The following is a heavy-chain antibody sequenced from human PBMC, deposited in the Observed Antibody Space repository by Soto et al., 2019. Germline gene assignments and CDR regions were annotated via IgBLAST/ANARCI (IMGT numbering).Heavy chain of an antibody. Sequence: GASVKVSCKASGGTFSSYAISWVRQAPGQGLEWMGGIIPIFGTANYAQKFQGRVTITADESTSTAYMELSSLRSEDTAVYYCARXYDYVRGSRYYYYGMDVWGQGTTVTVSS. J-gene: IGHJ6*02. CDR2: IIPIFGTA. D-gene: IGHD3-16*01. V-gene: IGHV1-69*13. CDR3: ARXYDYVRGSRYYYYGMDV. CDR1: GGTFSSYA.